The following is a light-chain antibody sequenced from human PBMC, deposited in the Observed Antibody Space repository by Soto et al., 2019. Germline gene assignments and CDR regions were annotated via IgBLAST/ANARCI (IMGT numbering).Light chain of an antibody. J-gene: IGLJ2*01. Sequence: SVLTQPPSVSGAPGQRVTISCTGSSSNIGAGYDVHWYQQLPGTAPKLLIYGNSNRPSGVPDRFSGSKSGTSASLAITGLQAEDEADYYCQSYDSSLSALFGGGTQLTVL. CDR3: QSYDSSLSAL. CDR2: GNS. CDR1: SSNIGAGYD. V-gene: IGLV1-40*01.